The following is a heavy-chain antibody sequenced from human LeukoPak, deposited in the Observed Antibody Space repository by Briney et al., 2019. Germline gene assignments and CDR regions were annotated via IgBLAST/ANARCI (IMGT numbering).Heavy chain of an antibody. CDR3: ARVAAFIAAAELDY. CDR2: INPKSGVT. Sequence: ASVKVSCQASGYVFTGYFMHWVRQTPGQGLEWMGWINPKSGVTTYAQEFQGRVTMTRDTSTSTAYMEVNRLRSDDTAIYFCARVAAFIAAAELDYWGLGTPVIVSS. CDR1: GYVFTGYF. J-gene: IGHJ4*02. V-gene: IGHV1-2*02. D-gene: IGHD6-13*01.